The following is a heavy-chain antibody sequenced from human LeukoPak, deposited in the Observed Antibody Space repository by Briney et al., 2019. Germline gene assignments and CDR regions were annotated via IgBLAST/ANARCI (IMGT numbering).Heavy chain of an antibody. CDR1: GFTFSSYG. J-gene: IGHJ6*03. D-gene: IGHD2-15*01. V-gene: IGHV3-33*06. Sequence: SGGSLRLSCAASGFTFSSYGMHWVRQAPGKGLEWVAVIWYDGSNKYYADSVKGRFTISRDNSKNTLYLQMNSLRAEDTAVCYCAKVAATPYYYYYMDVWGKGTTVTVSS. CDR3: AKVAATPYYYYYMDV. CDR2: IWYDGSNK.